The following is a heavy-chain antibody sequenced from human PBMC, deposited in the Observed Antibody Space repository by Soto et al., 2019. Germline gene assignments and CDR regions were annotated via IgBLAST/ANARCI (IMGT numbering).Heavy chain of an antibody. V-gene: IGHV4-39*02. D-gene: IGHD3-16*02. CDR1: GGSISTTNYY. CDR3: ARDPSPNRYYDYIWGSYRLAPSFDY. J-gene: IGHJ4*02. CDR2: IYYTGST. Sequence: PSETLSLTCTVSGGSISTTNYYWGWLRQPPGKGLEWIATIYYTGSTYYNPSLKSRVTILVDTSNNHFSLNLSPVTAADTAVYYCARDPSPNRYYDYIWGSYRLAPSFDYWGQGTLVTVSS.